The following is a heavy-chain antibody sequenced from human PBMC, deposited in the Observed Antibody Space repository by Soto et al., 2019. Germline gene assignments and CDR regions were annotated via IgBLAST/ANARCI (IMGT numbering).Heavy chain of an antibody. D-gene: IGHD6-13*01. CDR1: GCSVSSGSYY. Sequence: SETLSLTCTVSGCSVSSGSYYWSWIRQPPGKGLEWIGYIYYSGSTNYNPSLKSRVTISVDTSKNQFSLKLSSVTAADTAVYYCARDSGSSSWYSWFDPWGQGTLVTVSS. CDR3: ARDSGSSSWYSWFDP. J-gene: IGHJ5*02. CDR2: IYYSGST. V-gene: IGHV4-61*01.